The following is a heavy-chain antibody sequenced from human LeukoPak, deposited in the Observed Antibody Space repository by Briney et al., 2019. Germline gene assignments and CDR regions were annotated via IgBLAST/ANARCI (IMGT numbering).Heavy chain of an antibody. Sequence: GGSLRLSCAASGFTFSSYSMNWVRQAPGKGLEWVSYISSGSSTIYYADSVKGRFTISRDNSKNTLYLQMNSLRAEDTAVYYCASSGCYDSSGYLYWGQGTLVTVSS. V-gene: IGHV3-48*01. D-gene: IGHD3-22*01. CDR1: GFTFSSYS. CDR2: ISSGSSTI. J-gene: IGHJ4*02. CDR3: ASSGCYDSSGYLY.